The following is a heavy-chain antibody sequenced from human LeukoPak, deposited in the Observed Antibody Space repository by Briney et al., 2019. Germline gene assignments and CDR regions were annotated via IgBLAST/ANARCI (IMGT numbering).Heavy chain of an antibody. CDR3: ARDSSGYQ. CDR1: GFTFSTYW. V-gene: IGHV3-7*01. Sequence: GGSLRLSCAASGFTFSTYWMSWVRQAPGKGLEWVANIKEDGSEKYYGDSVKGRFTISRDNAKNSLYLEVNSLRVEDMAVYYCARDSSGYQWGQGTLVTVSS. D-gene: IGHD3-22*01. CDR2: IKEDGSEK. J-gene: IGHJ4*02.